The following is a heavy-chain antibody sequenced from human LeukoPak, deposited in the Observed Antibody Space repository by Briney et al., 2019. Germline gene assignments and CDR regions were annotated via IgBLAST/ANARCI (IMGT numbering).Heavy chain of an antibody. V-gene: IGHV4-39*07. D-gene: IGHD2-15*01. CDR1: GGSISSSSYY. CDR3: APLGYCSGDDCHRPY. Sequence: PSETLSLTCTVSGGSISSSSYYWGWIRQPPGKGLEWIGEIYHSGSTNYNPSLKSRVTISVDKSKNQFSLKLNSVTAADTAVYYCAPLGYCSGDDCHRPYWGQGALVTVSS. CDR2: IYHSGST. J-gene: IGHJ4*02.